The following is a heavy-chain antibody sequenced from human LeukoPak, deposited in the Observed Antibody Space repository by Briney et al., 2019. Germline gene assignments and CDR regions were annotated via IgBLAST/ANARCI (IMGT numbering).Heavy chain of an antibody. CDR2: IYYSGST. Sequence: SETLSLTCTVSGGSISSSSYYWGWIRQPPGKGLEWIGSIYYSGSTYYNPSLKSRVTISVDTSKNQFSLKLSSVTAADTAVYYCARAWFRPYGDYGVGDYWGQGTLVTVSS. V-gene: IGHV4-39*07. J-gene: IGHJ4*02. CDR1: GGSISSSSYY. D-gene: IGHD4-17*01. CDR3: ARAWFRPYGDYGVGDY.